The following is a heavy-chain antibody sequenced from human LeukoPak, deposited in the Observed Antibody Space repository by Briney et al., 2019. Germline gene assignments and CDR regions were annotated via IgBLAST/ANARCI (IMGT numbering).Heavy chain of an antibody. CDR3: ARGAAAAGTGYYYYGMDV. CDR1: GVSFSGYY. V-gene: IGHV4-34*01. CDR2: INHSGST. Sequence: SETLSLTCAVYGVSFSGYYWSWIRQPPGKGLEWIGEINHSGSTNYNPSLKSRVTISVDTSKNQFSLKLSSVTAADTAVYYCARGAAAAGTGYYYYGMDVWGQGTTVTVSS. D-gene: IGHD6-13*01. J-gene: IGHJ6*02.